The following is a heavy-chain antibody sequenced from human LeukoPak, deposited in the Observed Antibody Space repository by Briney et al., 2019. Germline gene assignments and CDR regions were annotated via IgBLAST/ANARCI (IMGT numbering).Heavy chain of an antibody. J-gene: IGHJ5*02. CDR2: INPTGTTT. CDR1: GYTFISNW. V-gene: IGHV1-46*01. Sequence: GASVKVSCKASGYTFISNWMHWVRQPPGQGLEWVGLINPTGTTTLYAQKFQGRVTLTRDMSTSTDYMELRSLKSEDTAVYYCARDNSVGDIAWWFDPWGQGTLVTVSS. CDR3: ARDNSVGDIAWWFDP. D-gene: IGHD3-10*01.